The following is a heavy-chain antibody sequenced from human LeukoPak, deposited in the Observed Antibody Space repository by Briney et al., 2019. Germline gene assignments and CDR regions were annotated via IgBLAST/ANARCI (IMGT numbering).Heavy chain of an antibody. Sequence: GRSLILSCASSGFTFSSYAMHWVRQAPGKGLEWVSIIYSGGRTYYADSVKGRFTISRDNSKNTLYLQMNSLRAEDTAMYYCARGGGGYGPFDYWGQGTLVTASS. J-gene: IGHJ4*02. CDR2: IYSGGRT. CDR1: GFTFSSYA. CDR3: ARGGGGYGPFDY. V-gene: IGHV3-53*01. D-gene: IGHD6-19*01.